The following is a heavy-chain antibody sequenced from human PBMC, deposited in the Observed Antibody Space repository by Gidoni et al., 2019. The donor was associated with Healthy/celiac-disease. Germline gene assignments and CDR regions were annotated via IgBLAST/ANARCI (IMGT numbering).Heavy chain of an antibody. CDR3: ARGVYCGGDCYYFDY. J-gene: IGHJ4*02. D-gene: IGHD2-21*01. V-gene: IGHV1-69*01. Sequence: QVQLVQSGAAVKKPGSSVKVSCKASGGPFSSYAISWVRQAPGQGLEWMGGIIPICGTANYAQKFQGRVTITADESTSTAYMELSSLRSEDTAVYYCARGVYCGGDCYYFDYWGQGTLVTVSS. CDR2: IIPICGTA. CDR1: GGPFSSYA.